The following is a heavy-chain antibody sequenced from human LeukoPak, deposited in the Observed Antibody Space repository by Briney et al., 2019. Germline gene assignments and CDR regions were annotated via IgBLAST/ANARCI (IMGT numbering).Heavy chain of an antibody. Sequence: GGSLRLSCAVSGFTFSNYDMHWVRQAPAKGLEWVAVIWYDGSNKYYADSVEGRFTISRDNSKNTLYLQMNTLRAEDTAVYYCARDPGGVVYFDYWGQGTLVTVSS. V-gene: IGHV3-33*01. CDR1: GFTFSNYD. J-gene: IGHJ4*02. D-gene: IGHD2-8*01. CDR3: ARDPGGVVYFDY. CDR2: IWYDGSNK.